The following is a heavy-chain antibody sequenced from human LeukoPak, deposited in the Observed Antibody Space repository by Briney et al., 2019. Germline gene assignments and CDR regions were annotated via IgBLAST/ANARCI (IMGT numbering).Heavy chain of an antibody. Sequence: PGGSLRPSCAASGFTFSSYWMSWVRQAPGKGLEWVANIKQDGSEKYYVDSVKGRFTISRDNAKNSLYLQMNSLRAEDTAVYYCARDRTRCFKKNVCYYGMDVWGKGTTVTVSS. CDR1: GFTFSSYW. D-gene: IGHD2-15*01. V-gene: IGHV3-7*03. CDR3: ARDRTRCFKKNVCYYGMDV. J-gene: IGHJ6*04. CDR2: IKQDGSEK.